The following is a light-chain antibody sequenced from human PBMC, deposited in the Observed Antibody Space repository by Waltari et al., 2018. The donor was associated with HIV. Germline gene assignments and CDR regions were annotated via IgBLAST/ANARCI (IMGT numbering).Light chain of an antibody. V-gene: IGLV2-8*01. CDR3: SSHAGSKVV. Sequence: QSALTQPPSASGSPGQSVTLPCTGTSSDVGGYNYVSWHQQHPGKAPKLKIYDAIKRPSGVPDRFSGSRSGNTASLTVSGLQPEDGADYYCSSHAGSKVVFGGGTRLTVL. CDR1: SSDVGGYNY. CDR2: DAI. J-gene: IGLJ2*01.